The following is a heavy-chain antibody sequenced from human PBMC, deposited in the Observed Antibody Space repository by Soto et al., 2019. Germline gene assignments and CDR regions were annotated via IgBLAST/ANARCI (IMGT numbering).Heavy chain of an antibody. CDR3: ALHTYGTFRFDY. CDR1: GFTFSNFA. J-gene: IGHJ4*02. Sequence: GGSLRLSCAASGFTFSNFAMSWVRQSPGKGLEWVSAISASGGTTYSADPVKGRFIISRDSAKKTMFLQMNNLRAEDTAVYYCALHTYGTFRFDYWGQGVLVTVSS. CDR2: ISASGGTT. D-gene: IGHD5-18*01. V-gene: IGHV3-23*01.